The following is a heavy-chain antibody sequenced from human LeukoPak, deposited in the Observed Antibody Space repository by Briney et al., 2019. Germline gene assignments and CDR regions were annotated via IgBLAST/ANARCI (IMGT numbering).Heavy chain of an antibody. D-gene: IGHD3-10*01. Sequence: SETLSLTCTVSGVSIGTYYWSWIRQPPGKGLEWIGYVYYSGSTNYNPSLKSRVTISVDTSKNKFTLKLNSVTAADTAVYYCARSELLWFGGVNSGFDYWGQGTLVTVSS. CDR2: VYYSGST. J-gene: IGHJ4*02. CDR3: ARSELLWFGGVNSGFDY. CDR1: GVSIGTYY. V-gene: IGHV4-59*01.